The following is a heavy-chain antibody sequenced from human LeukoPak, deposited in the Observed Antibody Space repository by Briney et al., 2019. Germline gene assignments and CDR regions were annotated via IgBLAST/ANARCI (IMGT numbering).Heavy chain of an antibody. CDR1: GFTFTSSA. J-gene: IGHJ4*02. CDR3: AAAYYDSSGLDY. Sequence: GASVKVSCKASGFTFTSSAMQWVRQARGQRLEWIGWIVVGSGNTNYAQKFQERVTITRDMSTSTAYMELSSLRSEDTAVYYCAAAYYDSSGLDYWGQGTLVTVSS. D-gene: IGHD3-22*01. CDR2: IVVGSGNT. V-gene: IGHV1-58*02.